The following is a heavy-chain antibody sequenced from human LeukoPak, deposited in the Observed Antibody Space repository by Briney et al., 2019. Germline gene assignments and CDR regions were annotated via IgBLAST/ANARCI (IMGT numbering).Heavy chain of an antibody. D-gene: IGHD6-13*01. CDR2: IKQDESKK. J-gene: IGHJ4*02. Sequence: GGSLRLPCAVSGFSVSGYWMTWLRQAPGKGLEWVANIKQDESKKNYVDSVKVRFTISRDNAEDSLFHQMNNLRVEDTAVYYCAREWQGGIAAAGTRIEGDYWGQGTLVAVSS. CDR1: GFSVSGYW. CDR3: AREWQGGIAAAGTRIEGDY. V-gene: IGHV3-7*01.